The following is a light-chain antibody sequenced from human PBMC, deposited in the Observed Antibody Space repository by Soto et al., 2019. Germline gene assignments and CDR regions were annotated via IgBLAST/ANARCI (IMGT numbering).Light chain of an antibody. CDR2: AAS. CDR1: QKIIRH. CDR3: KHSARMPTP. J-gene: IGKJ1*01. V-gene: IGKV1-39*01. Sequence: QRPESPSSVAASLRDRVNITCRASQKIIRHLNWYQHKPGRAPRLLIYAASTLQSGVPSRFTGSGSGTEFTLTISGVQAEDVVSYYCKHSARMPTPFGQGTSLDIK.